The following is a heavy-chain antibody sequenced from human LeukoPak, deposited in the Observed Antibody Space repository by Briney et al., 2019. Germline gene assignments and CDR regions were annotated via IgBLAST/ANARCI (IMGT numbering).Heavy chain of an antibody. J-gene: IGHJ5*02. V-gene: IGHV4-38-2*02. Sequence: SETLSLTCTVSGYSISSGYYWGWIRQPPGKGLEWIGSIYHSGSTYYNPSLKSRVTISVGTSKNQFSLKLSSVTAADTAVYYCAAMVRGVNPPNWFDPWGQGTLVTVSS. CDR2: IYHSGST. CDR3: AAMVRGVNPPNWFDP. D-gene: IGHD3-10*01. CDR1: GYSISSGYY.